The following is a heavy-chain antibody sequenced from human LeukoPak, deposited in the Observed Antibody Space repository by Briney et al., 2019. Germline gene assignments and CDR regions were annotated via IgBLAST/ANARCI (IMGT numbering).Heavy chain of an antibody. Sequence: SQTLSLTCTVSGGSISSGDYYWSWIRQPPGKGLEWIGYIYYSGSTYYNPSLKGRVTISVDTSKNQFSLKLSSVTAADTAVYYCARGSYYYGSGSQTPSYDYWGQGTLVTVSS. CDR2: IYYSGST. J-gene: IGHJ4*02. D-gene: IGHD3-10*01. CDR1: GGSISSGDYY. V-gene: IGHV4-30-4*01. CDR3: ARGSYYYGSGSQTPSYDY.